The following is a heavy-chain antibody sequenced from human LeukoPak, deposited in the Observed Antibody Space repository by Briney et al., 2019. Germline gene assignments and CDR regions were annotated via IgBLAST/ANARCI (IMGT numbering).Heavy chain of an antibody. V-gene: IGHV3-23*01. D-gene: IGHD3-10*01. CDR1: GFTFSSYA. Sequence: TGGSLRLSCAASGFTFSSYAMSWVRQATGKGLEWVSAISGSGGSTYYADSVKGRFTISRDNSKNTLYLQMNSLRAEDTAVYYCAKVGVLLWFGEPNWFDPWGQGTLVTVSS. CDR2: ISGSGGST. CDR3: AKVGVLLWFGEPNWFDP. J-gene: IGHJ5*02.